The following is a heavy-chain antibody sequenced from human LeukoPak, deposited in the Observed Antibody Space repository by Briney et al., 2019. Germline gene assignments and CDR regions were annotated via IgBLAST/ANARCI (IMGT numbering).Heavy chain of an antibody. J-gene: IGHJ4*02. D-gene: IGHD3-10*01. Sequence: GGSLRLSCAASGFTLGDYYMSWICQAPGKGLEWVSYISSSGSTIYYADSVKGRFTISRDNAKNSLYLQMNSLRAEDTAVYYCARDHRFGELYLEFDYWGEATLVTVSS. CDR3: ARDHRFGELYLEFDY. V-gene: IGHV3-11*01. CDR2: ISSSGSTI. CDR1: GFTLGDYY.